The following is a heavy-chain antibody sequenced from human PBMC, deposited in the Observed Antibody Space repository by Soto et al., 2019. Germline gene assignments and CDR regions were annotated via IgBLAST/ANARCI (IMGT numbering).Heavy chain of an antibody. D-gene: IGHD2-21*01. Sequence: LSLTCTVSGGSITSYNWNWLRQPPGKALEWIGYVYNSGSTNYNPSLKSRVTISVDTSKNQFSLKVNSVTAADTAVYYCARRAVVAVTGSLDNWLDPWGQGILVTVSS. CDR2: VYNSGST. CDR1: GGSITSYN. J-gene: IGHJ5*02. CDR3: ARRAVVAVTGSLDNWLDP. V-gene: IGHV4-59*01.